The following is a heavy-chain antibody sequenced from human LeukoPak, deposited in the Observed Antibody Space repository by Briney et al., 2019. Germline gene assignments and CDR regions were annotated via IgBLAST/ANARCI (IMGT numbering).Heavy chain of an antibody. Sequence: GGSLRLSCAVSGFFFSDSWMSWVRQAPGKGLEWVANIKQDGSEKYYVDSVRGRFTISRDNTKNSLYLQMSSLRAEDTAVYYCATDRGWRTSGYYLYYFEYWGQGTLVTFSS. CDR1: GFFFSDSW. J-gene: IGHJ4*02. CDR2: IKQDGSEK. CDR3: ATDRGWRTSGYYLYYFEY. D-gene: IGHD3-3*01. V-gene: IGHV3-7*01.